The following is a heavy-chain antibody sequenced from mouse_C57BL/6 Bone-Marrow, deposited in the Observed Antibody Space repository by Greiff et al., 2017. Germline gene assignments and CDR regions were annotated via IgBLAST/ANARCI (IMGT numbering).Heavy chain of an antibody. V-gene: IGHV5-15*01. J-gene: IGHJ4*01. CDR2: ISHLAYSI. Sequence: DVQLVESGGGLVQPGGSLKLSCAASGFTFSDYGIAWVRQAPRKGPEWVAFISHLAYSIYYADTVTGRFTISRENATNTLYLEMSSLRSEDTAMYYCARQTYYYGLSAMDYWGQGTSVTVSS. D-gene: IGHD1-1*01. CDR3: ARQTYYYGLSAMDY. CDR1: GFTFSDYG.